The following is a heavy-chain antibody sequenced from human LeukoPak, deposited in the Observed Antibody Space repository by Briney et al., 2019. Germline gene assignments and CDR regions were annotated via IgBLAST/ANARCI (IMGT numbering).Heavy chain of an antibody. CDR1: GFTFSSYA. V-gene: IGHV3-23*01. CDR2: INGSGGST. J-gene: IGHJ4*02. D-gene: IGHD3-3*01. Sequence: SGGSLRLSCAASGFTFSSYAMSWVRQAPGKGLEWVSAINGSGGSTYYADSVKGRFTISRDNSKNTLYLQMNSLRAEDTAVYYCAKGGDFWSGYYTDYWGQGTLVTVSS. CDR3: AKGGDFWSGYYTDY.